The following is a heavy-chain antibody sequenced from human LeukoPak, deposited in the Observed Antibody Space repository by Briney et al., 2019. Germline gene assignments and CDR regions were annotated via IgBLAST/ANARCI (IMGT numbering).Heavy chain of an antibody. CDR1: GFTFSSYS. CDR2: ISSSSYI. V-gene: IGHV3-21*01. J-gene: IGHJ6*02. Sequence: GGSLRLSCAASGFTFSSYSMNWVRQAPGKGLEWVSSISSSSYIYYADSVKGRFTISRDNAKNSLYLQMNSLRAEDTAVYYCARSYNWNYGAMDVWGQGTTVTVSS. CDR3: ARSYNWNYGAMDV. D-gene: IGHD1-7*01.